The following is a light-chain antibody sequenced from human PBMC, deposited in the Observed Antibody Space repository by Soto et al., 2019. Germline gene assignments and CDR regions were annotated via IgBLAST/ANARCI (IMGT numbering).Light chain of an antibody. V-gene: IGKV3-20*01. CDR2: GAS. CDR3: RQYGSSPSYT. CDR1: QSVSSSSY. J-gene: IGKJ2*01. Sequence: EIVLTQSPGTLSLSPGERATLSCRASQSVSSSSYLAWYQQKPGQAPRLLIYGASSRATGIPGRFSGSGSATDFPLTISRLEPEDLSVYYCRQYGSSPSYTFGQGTKLEIK.